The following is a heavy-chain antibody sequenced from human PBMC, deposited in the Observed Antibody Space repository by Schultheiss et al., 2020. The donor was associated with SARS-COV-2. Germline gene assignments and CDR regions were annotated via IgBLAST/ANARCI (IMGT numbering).Heavy chain of an antibody. Sequence: GGSLRLSCAASGFTVSSNYMSWVRQAPGKGLEWVSVIYSGGSTYYADSVKGRFTISRDNSKNTLYLQMNSLRAEDTAVYYCARDGGSGSGSYWSFADYWGQGILVTVSS. V-gene: IGHV3-53*01. CDR1: GFTVSSNY. CDR3: ARDGGSGSGSYWSFADY. J-gene: IGHJ4*02. D-gene: IGHD3-10*01. CDR2: IYSGGST.